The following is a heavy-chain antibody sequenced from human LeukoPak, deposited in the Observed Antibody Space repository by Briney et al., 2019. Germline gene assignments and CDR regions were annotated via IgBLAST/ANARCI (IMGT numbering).Heavy chain of an antibody. CDR1: GFTFSRYS. D-gene: IGHD3-22*01. CDR3: ARYYDYDSRGYYYYFDY. V-gene: IGHV3-21*01. CDR2: ISSSSSYI. J-gene: IGHJ4*02. Sequence: PGGSLRLSCAASGFTFSRYSLNWVRQAPGKGLGWVSSISSSSSYIYYADSVKGRFTISRDNAKNSLYLQMNSLRAEDTALYYCARYYDYDSRGYYYYFDYWGQGTLVTVSS.